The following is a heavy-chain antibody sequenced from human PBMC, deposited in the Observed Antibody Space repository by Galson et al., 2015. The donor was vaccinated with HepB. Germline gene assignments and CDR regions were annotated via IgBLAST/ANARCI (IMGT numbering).Heavy chain of an antibody. V-gene: IGHV3-66*01. Sequence: SLRLSCAASGFTVSSNYMSWVRQAPGKGLEWVSVIYSGGSTYYADSVKGRFTISRDNSKNTLYLQMNSLRAEDTAVYYCARDGAYGGNSDAFDIWGQGTMVTVSS. CDR3: ARDGAYGGNSDAFDI. J-gene: IGHJ3*02. CDR2: IYSGGST. D-gene: IGHD4-23*01. CDR1: GFTVSSNY.